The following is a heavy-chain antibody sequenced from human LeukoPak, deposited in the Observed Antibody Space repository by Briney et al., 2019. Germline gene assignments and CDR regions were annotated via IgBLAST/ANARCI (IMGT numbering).Heavy chain of an antibody. D-gene: IGHD6-19*01. CDR2: ISSSSSYT. CDR1: GFTFSSYS. V-gene: IGHV3-21*01. J-gene: IGHJ4*02. CDR3: ARAPSPLAVAGTDY. Sequence: GGSLRLSCAASGFTFSSYSMNWVRQAPGKELEWVSSISSSSSYTYYADSVKGRFTISRDNAKNSLYLQMNSLRAEDTAVYYCARAPSPLAVAGTDYWGQGTLVTVSS.